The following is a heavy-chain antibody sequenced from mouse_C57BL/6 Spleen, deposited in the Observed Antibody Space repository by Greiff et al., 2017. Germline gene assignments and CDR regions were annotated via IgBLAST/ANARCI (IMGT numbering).Heavy chain of an antibody. CDR3: ARSDGYYLYFDY. J-gene: IGHJ2*01. CDR1: GYTFTSYW. Sequence: QVQLQQPGAELVMPGASVKLSCKASGYTFTSYWMHWVKQRPGQGLEWIGMIHPNSGSTNYNEKFKSKATLTVDKSSSTAYMQLSSLTSEDSAVYYCARSDGYYLYFDYWGQGTTLTVSS. V-gene: IGHV1-64*01. D-gene: IGHD2-3*01. CDR2: IHPNSGST.